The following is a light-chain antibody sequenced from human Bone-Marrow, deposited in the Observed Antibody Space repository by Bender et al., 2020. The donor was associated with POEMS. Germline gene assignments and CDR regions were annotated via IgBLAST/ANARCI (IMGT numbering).Light chain of an antibody. CDR2: YDS. J-gene: IGLJ2*01. CDR3: QVWDRSGAHVI. CDR1: NIGSYS. V-gene: IGLV3-21*04. Sequence: SYVLTQPPSVSVAPGKTASITCGVNNIGSYSVNWYQQTPGQAPVLVIYYDSDRPSGIPERFSGSNSGNTATLTISRVEAGDEADYYCQVWDRSGAHVIFGGGTKLTVL.